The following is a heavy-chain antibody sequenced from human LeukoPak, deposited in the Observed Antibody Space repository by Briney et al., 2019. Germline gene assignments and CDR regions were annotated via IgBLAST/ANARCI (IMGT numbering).Heavy chain of an antibody. CDR3: AREDYYDSSGYYLDC. CDR1: GGSISSTSYY. V-gene: IGHV4-39*07. D-gene: IGHD3-22*01. Sequence: SETLSLTCSVSGGSISSTSYYWGWIRQSPGKGLEWIGSIYHSGSTYYSPSLRSRITISVDTSKNQFSLKLSSVTATDTAVYYCAREDYYDSSGYYLDCWGQGTLVTVSS. CDR2: IYHSGST. J-gene: IGHJ4*02.